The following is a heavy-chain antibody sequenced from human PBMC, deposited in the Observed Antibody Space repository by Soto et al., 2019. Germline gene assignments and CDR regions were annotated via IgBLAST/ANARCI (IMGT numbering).Heavy chain of an antibody. CDR2: INHSGST. CDR3: ARLQQLALYP. D-gene: IGHD6-13*01. V-gene: IGHV4-34*01. J-gene: IGHJ5*02. CDR1: GGSFSGYY. Sequence: SETLSLTCAVYGGSFSGYYWSWIRQPPGKGLEWIGEINHSGSTNYNPSLKSRVTISVDTSKNQFSLKLSSVTAADTAVYYCARLQQLALYPWGQGTQVTVSS.